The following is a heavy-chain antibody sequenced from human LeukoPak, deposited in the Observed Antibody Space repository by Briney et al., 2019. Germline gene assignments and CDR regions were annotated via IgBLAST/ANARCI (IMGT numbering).Heavy chain of an antibody. V-gene: IGHV1-2*02. CDR3: ARVDDRGHYYDSSGPRKLFDY. Sequence: ASVKVSCKASGYTFIDYYIHWVRQAPGQGLEWMGWINPKSGDTNYAQKFQDRVTMTRDTSISTAYMDLSRLRSDDTAVYYCARVDDRGHYYDSSGPRKLFDYWGQGTLVTVSS. J-gene: IGHJ4*02. D-gene: IGHD3-22*01. CDR2: INPKSGDT. CDR1: GYTFIDYY.